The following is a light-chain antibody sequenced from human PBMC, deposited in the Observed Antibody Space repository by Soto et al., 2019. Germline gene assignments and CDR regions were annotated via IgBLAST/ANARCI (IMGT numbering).Light chain of an antibody. CDR1: SSDVGGYNY. V-gene: IGLV2-8*01. J-gene: IGLJ1*01. CDR3: SSYSSNNILSYV. Sequence: QAVVTQPPSASGSPGQSVTISCTGTSSDVGGYNYVSWYQQHPGKAPKLMIYEVSKRPSGVPDRFSGSKSGNTASLTVSGLQAEDEADYYCSSYSSNNILSYVFGTGTKLTVL. CDR2: EVS.